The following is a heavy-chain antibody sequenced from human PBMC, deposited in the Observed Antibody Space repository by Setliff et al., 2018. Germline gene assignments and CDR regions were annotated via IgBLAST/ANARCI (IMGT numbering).Heavy chain of an antibody. CDR1: GYSIGSDYF. Sequence: SETLSLTCRVSGYSIGSDYFWAWVRQPPGKGLEWVATIKHGGTTYDNPSPRSRVIISVDASKNAFSLRLNSVTAADTAVFYCARHAITSGGRPDYFDDWGPGTLVTVSS. V-gene: IGHV4-38-2*01. CDR2: IKHGGTT. CDR3: ARHAITSGGRPDYFDD. D-gene: IGHD2-8*01. J-gene: IGHJ4*02.